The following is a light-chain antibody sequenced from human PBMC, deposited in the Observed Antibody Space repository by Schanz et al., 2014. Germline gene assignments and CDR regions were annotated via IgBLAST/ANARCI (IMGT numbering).Light chain of an antibody. CDR2: GAS. J-gene: IGKJ1*01. CDR3: QQYGNIPWT. CDR1: QSVCSNY. Sequence: EIVLTQSPGTLSLSPGERATLSCRAGQSVCSNYLPWVQQKPGQAPRLLIYGASTRATGIPDRFSGSGSGTDFTLTISRLEPEDFAVYYCQQYGNIPWTFGQGTKVEIK. V-gene: IGKV3-20*01.